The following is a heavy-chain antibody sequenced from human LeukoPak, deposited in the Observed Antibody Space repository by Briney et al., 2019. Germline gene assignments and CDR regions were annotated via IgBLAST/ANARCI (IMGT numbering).Heavy chain of an antibody. V-gene: IGHV4-28*03. J-gene: IGHJ4*02. CDR1: GYSISSTNW. CDR2: VYYSGST. Sequence: SETLSLTCAVSGYSISSTNWWGWIRQPPGKGLEWIGYVYYSGSTNYNPSLKSRVTISVDTSKNQFSLRLSSVTAADTAVYYCTRERRDGYKVYFDYWGQGTLVTVSS. CDR3: TRERRDGYKVYFDY. D-gene: IGHD5-24*01.